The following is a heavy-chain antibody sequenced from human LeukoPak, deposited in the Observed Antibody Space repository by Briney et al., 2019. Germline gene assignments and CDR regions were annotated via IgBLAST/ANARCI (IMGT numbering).Heavy chain of an antibody. CDR2: INHSGST. D-gene: IGHD1-26*01. Sequence: SETLSLTCAVYGGSFSGYYWSWIRQPPGKGLGWIGEINHSGSTNYNPSLKSRVTISVDTSKNQFSLKLSSVTAADTAVYYCARTGIVGATSDFDYWGQGTLVTVSS. CDR3: ARTGIVGATSDFDY. CDR1: GGSFSGYY. J-gene: IGHJ4*02. V-gene: IGHV4-34*01.